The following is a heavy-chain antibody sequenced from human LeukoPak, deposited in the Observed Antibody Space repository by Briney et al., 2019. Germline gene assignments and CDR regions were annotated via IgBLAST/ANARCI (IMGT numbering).Heavy chain of an antibody. CDR2: MNPNSGNT. J-gene: IGHJ4*02. CDR3: ARGDRYYYDSSGYYPGSY. CDR1: GYTFTSYD. V-gene: IGHV1-8*03. Sequence: ASVKVSCKASGYTFTSYDINWVRQATGQGLEWMGWMNPNSGNTGYAQKFQGRVTITRNTSISTAYMELSSLRSEDTAVYYCARGDRYYYDSSGYYPGSYWGQGTLVTVSS. D-gene: IGHD3-22*01.